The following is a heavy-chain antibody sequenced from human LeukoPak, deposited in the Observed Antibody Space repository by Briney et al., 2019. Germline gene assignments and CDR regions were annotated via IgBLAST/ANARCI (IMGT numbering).Heavy chain of an antibody. CDR1: GYTFTGYY. V-gene: IGHV1-2*02. D-gene: IGHD7-27*01. Sequence: ASVKVSCKASGYTFTGYYMHWVRQAPGQGLEWMGWINPNSGGTNYAQKFQGRVTMTRDMSISTAYMELSRLRSDDTAVYYCARVWVDVGNVGSFDYWGQGSLVTVSS. CDR3: ARVWVDVGNVGSFDY. J-gene: IGHJ4*02. CDR2: INPNSGGT.